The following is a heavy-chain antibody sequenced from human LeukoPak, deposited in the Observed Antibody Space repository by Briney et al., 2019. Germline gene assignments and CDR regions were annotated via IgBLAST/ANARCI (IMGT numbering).Heavy chain of an antibody. V-gene: IGHV3-7*03. Sequence: PGGSLRLSCAASGFTFSSYWMSWVRQAPGKGLEWVANIKQDGSEKYYVDSVKGRFTISRDNAKNSLYLQMNSLRAEDTAVYYCAREYYDFWSGYSHFDYWGQGTLVTVSS. J-gene: IGHJ4*02. CDR2: IKQDGSEK. CDR1: GFTFSSYW. CDR3: AREYYDFWSGYSHFDY. D-gene: IGHD3-3*01.